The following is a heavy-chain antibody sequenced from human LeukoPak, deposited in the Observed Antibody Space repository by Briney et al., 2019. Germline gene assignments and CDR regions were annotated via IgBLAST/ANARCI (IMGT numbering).Heavy chain of an antibody. CDR2: ISYDGSNK. CDR1: GFTFSSYG. Sequence: GRSLRLSCAASGFTFSSYGMHWVRQAPGKGLEWVAVISYDGSNKYYADSVKGRFTISRDNSKNTLYLQMNSLRAEDTAVYYCAKGRGCSGGSCYSAAFDIWGQGTMVTVSS. V-gene: IGHV3-30*18. D-gene: IGHD2-15*01. CDR3: AKGRGCSGGSCYSAAFDI. J-gene: IGHJ3*02.